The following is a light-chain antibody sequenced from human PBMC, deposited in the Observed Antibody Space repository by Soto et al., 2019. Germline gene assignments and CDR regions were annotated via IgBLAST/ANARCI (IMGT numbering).Light chain of an antibody. CDR1: QSIDTW. Sequence: DIQMTQSPSTLSASVGDRVTITCRASQSIDTWLAWHQQKPGKVPKLLIYKASGLNSGVPSRFSGSGSGTDFTLSISSLQPEDFATYYCQQLNTYPVTFGGGTKVDIK. CDR2: KAS. J-gene: IGKJ4*01. V-gene: IGKV1-5*03. CDR3: QQLNTYPVT.